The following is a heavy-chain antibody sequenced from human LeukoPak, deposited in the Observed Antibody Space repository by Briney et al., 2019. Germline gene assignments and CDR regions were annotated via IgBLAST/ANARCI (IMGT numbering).Heavy chain of an antibody. CDR2: FDLEDDEP. D-gene: IGHD3-22*01. CDR3: ATLDFYYDSSGRPLPPD. J-gene: IGHJ4*02. Sequence: GASVKVSCKVSGYTLRAFSMHWVPQAPGKGLKWLGGFDLEDDEPIYAQKFQGRVRMTGDTSTDTAYMELSALRSEDTAVYYCATLDFYYDSSGRPLPPDWGQGTLVTVSS. V-gene: IGHV1-24*01. CDR1: GYTLRAFS.